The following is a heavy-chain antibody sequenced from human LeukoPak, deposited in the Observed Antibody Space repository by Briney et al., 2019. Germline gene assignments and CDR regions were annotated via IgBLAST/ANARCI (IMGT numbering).Heavy chain of an antibody. CDR3: ASVYYGSGTGYYYMDV. CDR2: ISSSSYI. J-gene: IGHJ6*03. Sequence: GGSLRLSCAASGFTFSSYSMNRVRQAPGKGLEWVSSISSSSYIYYADSVKGRFTISRDNAKNSLYLQMNSLRAEDTAVYYCASVYYGSGTGYYYMDVWGKGTTVTVSS. V-gene: IGHV3-21*01. CDR1: GFTFSSYS. D-gene: IGHD3-10*01.